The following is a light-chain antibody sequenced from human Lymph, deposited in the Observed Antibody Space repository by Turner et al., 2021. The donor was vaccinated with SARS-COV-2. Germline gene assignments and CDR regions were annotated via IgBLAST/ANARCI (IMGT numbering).Light chain of an antibody. CDR1: QDVGSA. J-gene: IGKJ4*02. Sequence: DIVMTQSHKFMSTSVGDRANITCRGSQDVGSAVAWYQLKPGQSPKLLIYWSSTRHTGVPDRFTGSGSGTDFTLTISSVQPEDLADDFCQQYSSYPLTFGAGTKLELK. V-gene: IGKV1-27*01. CDR3: QQYSSYPLT. CDR2: WSS.